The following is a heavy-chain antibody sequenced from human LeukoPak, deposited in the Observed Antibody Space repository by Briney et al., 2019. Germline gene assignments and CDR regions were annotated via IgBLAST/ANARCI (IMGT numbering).Heavy chain of an antibody. CDR1: GGSISSYY. J-gene: IGHJ4*02. Sequence: SETLSLTCTVSGGSISSYYWSWIRQPPGRGLEWIGYIYYSGSTNYNPSLKSRVTISVDTSKNQFSLKLSSVTAADTAVYYCASGRYGRYFDYWGQGTLVTVSS. CDR2: IYYSGST. V-gene: IGHV4-59*01. D-gene: IGHD5-18*01. CDR3: ASGRYGRYFDY.